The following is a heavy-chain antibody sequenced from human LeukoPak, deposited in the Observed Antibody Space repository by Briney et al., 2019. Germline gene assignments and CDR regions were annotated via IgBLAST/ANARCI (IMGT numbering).Heavy chain of an antibody. J-gene: IGHJ4*02. Sequence: GGSLRLSCVASGFTFVTYAMNWVHQAPGKGLEWVSGISGSGGSTDYADSVKGRFTISRDNSRNTVYLQMNSLRAEDTALYYCAKECCGSGSYPFDYWGQGTLVTVPS. CDR2: ISGSGGST. D-gene: IGHD3-10*01. V-gene: IGHV3-23*01. CDR1: GFTFVTYA. CDR3: AKECCGSGSYPFDY.